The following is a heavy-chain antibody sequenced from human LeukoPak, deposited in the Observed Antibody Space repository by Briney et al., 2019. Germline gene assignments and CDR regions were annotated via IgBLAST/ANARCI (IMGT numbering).Heavy chain of an antibody. D-gene: IGHD3-16*01. CDR2: IFNSGST. CDR1: GYSISSGDY. Sequence: SETLSLTCAVSGYSISSGDYWGWIRQPPGKGLEWIGSIFNSGSTYYNPSLKSRVTISADTSKRHFSLKLSSVTAADTAVYYCARNRSEPLGNGGSFDYWGQGTLVTVS. V-gene: IGHV4-38-2*01. J-gene: IGHJ4*02. CDR3: ARNRSEPLGNGGSFDY.